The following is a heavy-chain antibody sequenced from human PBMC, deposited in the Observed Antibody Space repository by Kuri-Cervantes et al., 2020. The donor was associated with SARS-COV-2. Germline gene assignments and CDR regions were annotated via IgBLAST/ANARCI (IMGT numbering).Heavy chain of an antibody. V-gene: IGHV1-18*01. CDR2: INVNNRAT. J-gene: IGHJ6*03. Sequence: ASVKVSCKASGYTFTSYGISWVRQAPGQGLEWMGWINVNNRATSYAQKFQGRVTMTRDTSVLTAYMELSSLRSDDTAVFYCARSPSAITNSYNYYYYMDVWGKGTAVTVSS. CDR1: GYTFTSYG. CDR3: ARSPSAITNSYNYYYYMDV. D-gene: IGHD2-2*01.